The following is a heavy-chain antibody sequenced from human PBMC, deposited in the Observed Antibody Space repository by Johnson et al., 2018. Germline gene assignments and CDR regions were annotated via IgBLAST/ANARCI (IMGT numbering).Heavy chain of an antibody. Sequence: QVQLVQSGGGVVQPGRSLRLSCAASGITFSSQGMYWVRQAPGKGLEWVAVISYAVKNKYYSDSVKGRFTISRDNSKNTVSLQMNSLRVEDTAVYYCARGGQQWLGRTYIDVWRKGTAVTVSS. J-gene: IGHJ6*03. CDR2: ISYAVKNK. CDR1: GITFSSQG. CDR3: ARGGQQWLGRTYIDV. D-gene: IGHD6-19*01. V-gene: IGHV3-30*03.